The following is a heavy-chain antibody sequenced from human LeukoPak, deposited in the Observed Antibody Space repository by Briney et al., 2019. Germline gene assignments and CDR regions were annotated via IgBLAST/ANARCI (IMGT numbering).Heavy chain of an antibody. V-gene: IGHV4-59*08. CDR2: IYYSGST. D-gene: IGHD3-10*01. CDR1: GGSISSYY. CDR3: ARRTTMVRGVIGAFDI. J-gene: IGHJ3*02. Sequence: SETLSLTCTVSGGSISSYYWSWIRQPPGKGLEWIGYIYYSGSTNYNPSLKSRVTISVDTSKNQFSLKPSSVTAADTAVYYCARRTTMVRGVIGAFDIWGQGTMVTVSS.